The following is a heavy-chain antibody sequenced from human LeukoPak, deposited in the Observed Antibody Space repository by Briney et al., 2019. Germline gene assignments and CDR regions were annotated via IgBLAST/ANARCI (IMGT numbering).Heavy chain of an antibody. CDR2: IYSGGST. CDR3: ARDVTIIRPKYYFDY. Sequence: PGGSLRLSCAASGFTVSSNYMSWVRQAPGKGLEWVSVIYSGGSTYYADSVKGRFTISRDNSKNTLYLQMNSLRAEDTAVYYCARDVTIIRPKYYFDYWGQGTLVTVSS. CDR1: GFTVSSNY. V-gene: IGHV3-53*01. D-gene: IGHD3-10*01. J-gene: IGHJ4*02.